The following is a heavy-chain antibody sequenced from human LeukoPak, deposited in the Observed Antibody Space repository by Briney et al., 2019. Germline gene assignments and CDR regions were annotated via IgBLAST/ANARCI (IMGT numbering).Heavy chain of an antibody. CDR1: GDSVSSNSAA. D-gene: IGHD6-19*01. Sequence: PSQTLSLTCAISGDSVSSNSAAWNWIRQSPSRGLEWLGRTYYRSKWYNDYAVSVKSRITINPDTSKNQFSLQLNSVTPEDTAVYYCAGTDRIAVAGFHFQHWGQGTLVTVSS. CDR3: AGTDRIAVAGFHFQH. CDR2: TYYRSKWYN. V-gene: IGHV6-1*01. J-gene: IGHJ1*01.